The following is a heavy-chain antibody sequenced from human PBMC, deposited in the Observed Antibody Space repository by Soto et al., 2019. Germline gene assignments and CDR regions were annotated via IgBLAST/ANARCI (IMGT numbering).Heavy chain of an antibody. V-gene: IGHV3-30*18. D-gene: IGHD4-17*01. CDR3: AKDHLTTTVTTVGY. CDR1: GFTFSNYG. CDR2: ISYHGSDK. J-gene: IGHJ4*02. Sequence: QVQLVESGGGVVQPGRSLRLSCAASGFTFSNYGMHWVRQAPGKGLEWVAVISYHGSDKYYADSVKGRFTISRYNSKNTLYLQMESLRAEDTAVYYCAKDHLTTTVTTVGYWGQGTLVTVSS.